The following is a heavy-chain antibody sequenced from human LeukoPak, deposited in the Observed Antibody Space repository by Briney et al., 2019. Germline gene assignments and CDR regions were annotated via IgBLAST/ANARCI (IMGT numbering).Heavy chain of an antibody. CDR2: IYTSGST. CDR1: GGSISSYY. J-gene: IGHJ6*02. D-gene: IGHD3-22*01. CDR3: ARVRYYDSSGYSKGRYYYYGMDV. Sequence: SETLSLTCTVSGGSISSYYWSWIRQPAGKGLEWIGRIYTSGSTNYNPSLKSRVTMSVDTSKNQFSLKLSSVTAADTAVYYCARVRYYDSSGYSKGRYYYYGMDVWGQGTTVTVSS. V-gene: IGHV4-4*07.